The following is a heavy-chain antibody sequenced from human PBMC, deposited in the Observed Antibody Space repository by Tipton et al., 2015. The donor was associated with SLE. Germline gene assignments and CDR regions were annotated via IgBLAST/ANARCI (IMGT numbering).Heavy chain of an antibody. CDR3: ATLGCCSGVSCPYYYYGMDV. D-gene: IGHD6-25*01. Sequence: GLVKPSETLSLICTVSGGSISGYYWSWVRQPPGKGLEWIGFFYTSGTTNSNPSLQSRVAISVETSKNQFSLRLSSVTAADTAVCYCATLGCCSGVSCPYYYYGMDVRGQGTTVTVSS. J-gene: IGHJ6*02. CDR2: FYTSGTT. V-gene: IGHV4-4*08. CDR1: GGSISGYY.